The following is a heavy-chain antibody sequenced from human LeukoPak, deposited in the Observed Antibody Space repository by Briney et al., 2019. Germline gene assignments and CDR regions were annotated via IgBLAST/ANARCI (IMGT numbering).Heavy chain of an antibody. CDR2: IYYSGST. V-gene: IGHV4-59*01. J-gene: IGHJ4*02. Sequence: SETLSLTCTVSGGSISSYYWSWIRQPPGKGLEWIGYIYYSGSTNYNPSLKSRVTISVDTSKNQFSLKLSSVTAADTAVYYCARSYYYGSGSYYNYWGQGTLVTVSS. CDR3: ARSYYYGSGSYYNY. CDR1: GGSISSYY. D-gene: IGHD3-10*01.